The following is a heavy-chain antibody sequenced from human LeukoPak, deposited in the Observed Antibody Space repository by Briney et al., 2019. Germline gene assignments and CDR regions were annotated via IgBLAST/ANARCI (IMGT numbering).Heavy chain of an antibody. CDR3: AKYWDY. J-gene: IGHJ4*02. V-gene: IGHV3-23*01. CDR2: ISGSGSST. Sequence: GGSLRLSCAASGFTFSSSAISWGRQAPGKGLGWVSAISGSGSSTYYADSVKGRFPISRDNSKSTLYLQMNSLRAEDTVVYYCAKYWDYWGQGTLVTVSS. CDR1: GFTFSSSA. D-gene: IGHD2-15*01.